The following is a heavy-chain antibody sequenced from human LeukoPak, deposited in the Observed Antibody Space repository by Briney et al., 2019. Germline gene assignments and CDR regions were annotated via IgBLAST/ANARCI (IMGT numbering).Heavy chain of an antibody. CDR1: GYTFTGCY. Sequence: ASVKVSCKASGYTFTGCYMHWVRQAPGQGLEWMGWINPNSGGTNYAQKFQGRVTMTRDTSISTAYMGLGRLRSDDTAVYYCARESTVIGWELPGPFDYWGQGTLVTVSS. CDR3: ARESTVIGWELPGPFDY. V-gene: IGHV1-2*02. CDR2: INPNSGGT. D-gene: IGHD1-26*01. J-gene: IGHJ4*02.